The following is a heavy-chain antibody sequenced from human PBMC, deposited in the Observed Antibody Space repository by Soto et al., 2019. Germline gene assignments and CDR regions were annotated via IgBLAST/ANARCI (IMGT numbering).Heavy chain of an antibody. CDR2: ISGSGGST. Sequence: LRLSCAASGFTFSSYAMSWVRQAPGKGLEWVSAISGSGGSTYYADSVKGRFTISRDNSKNTLYLQMNSLRAEDTAVYYCAKTGQWLLAYFDYWGQGTLVTVSS. J-gene: IGHJ4*02. D-gene: IGHD3-22*01. CDR3: AKTGQWLLAYFDY. CDR1: GFTFSSYA. V-gene: IGHV3-23*01.